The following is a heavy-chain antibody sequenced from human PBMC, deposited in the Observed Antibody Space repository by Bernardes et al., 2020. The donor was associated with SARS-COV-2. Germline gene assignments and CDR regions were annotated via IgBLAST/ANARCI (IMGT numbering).Heavy chain of an antibody. D-gene: IGHD4-17*01. CDR1: GFNFSSYA. CDR3: ARILRDNGFGSGYYDL. J-gene: IGHJ2*01. V-gene: IGHV3-21*01. Sequence: GGSLRLSCAASGFNFSSYAMNWVRQAPGKGLQWVSSITASTNYIQYTDSVEGRFTVSRENAKNSLYLEMTSLRAEDTAIYYCARILRDNGFGSGYYDLWGRGTLVTVSS. CDR2: ITASTNYI.